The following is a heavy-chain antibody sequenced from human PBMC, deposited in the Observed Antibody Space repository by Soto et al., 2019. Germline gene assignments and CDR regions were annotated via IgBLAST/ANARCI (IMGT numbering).Heavy chain of an antibody. J-gene: IGHJ6*03. CDR3: ARTGTTFNYYYYMDV. CDR2: IWYDGSNK. V-gene: IGHV3-33*01. D-gene: IGHD1-7*01. CDR1: GFTFSSYG. Sequence: GGSLRLSCAASGFTFSSYGMHWVRQAPGKGLEWVAVIWYDGSNKYYADSVKGRFTISRDNSKNTLYLQMNSLRAEDTAVYYCARTGTTFNYYYYMDVWGKGTTVTVSS.